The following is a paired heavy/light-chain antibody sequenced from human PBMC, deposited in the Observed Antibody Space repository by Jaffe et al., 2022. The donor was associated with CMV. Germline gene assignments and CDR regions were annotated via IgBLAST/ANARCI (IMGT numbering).Heavy chain of an antibody. V-gene: IGHV5-10-1*03. CDR1: GYSFTSYW. CDR2: IDPSDSYT. J-gene: IGHJ4*02. CDR3: ARQGGYCTNGVCYTSLNFDY. D-gene: IGHD2-8*01. Sequence: EVQLVQSGAEVKKPGESLRISCKGSGYSFTSYWISWVRQMPGKGLEWMGRIDPSDSYTNYSPSFQGHVTISADKSISTAYLQWSSLKASDTAMYYCARQGGYCTNGVCYTSLNFDYWGQGTLVTVSS.
Light chain of an antibody. CDR2: SNN. CDR1: SSNIGSNT. CDR3: AAWDDSLNGYVV. V-gene: IGLV1-44*01. J-gene: IGLJ2*01. Sequence: QSVLTQPPSASGTPGQRVTISCSGSSSNIGSNTVNWYQQLPGTAPKLLIYSNNQRPSGVPDRFSGSKSGTSASLAISGLQSEDEADYYCAAWDDSLNGYVVFGGGTKLTVL.